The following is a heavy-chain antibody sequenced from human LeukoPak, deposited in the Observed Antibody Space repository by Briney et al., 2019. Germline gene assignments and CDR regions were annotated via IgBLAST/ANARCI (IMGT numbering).Heavy chain of an antibody. CDR3: AAYDSSGYSGKYFQH. Sequence: PGRSLRLSCAASGFTFSSYGMHWVRQAPGKGLEWVAVIWYDGDNKYYADSVKGRFTISRDNSKNTLYLQMNSLRAEDTAVYYCAAYDSSGYSGKYFQHWGQGTLVTVSS. D-gene: IGHD3-22*01. CDR2: IWYDGDNK. CDR1: GFTFSSYG. V-gene: IGHV3-33*01. J-gene: IGHJ1*01.